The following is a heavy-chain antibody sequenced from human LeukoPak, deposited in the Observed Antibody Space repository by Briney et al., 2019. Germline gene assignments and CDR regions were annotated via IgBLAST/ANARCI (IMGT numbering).Heavy chain of an antibody. Sequence: ASVKVSCKASGYTFTSYGISWVRQAPGQGLEWMGWISAYNGNTNYAQKLQGRVTMTTDTSTSTAYMELRSLRSDDTAVYYCARDPTYYYGIECYYHGMDVWGQGTTVTVSS. D-gene: IGHD3-10*01. CDR3: ARDPTYYYGIECYYHGMDV. CDR1: GYTFTSYG. V-gene: IGHV1-18*01. CDR2: ISAYNGNT. J-gene: IGHJ6*02.